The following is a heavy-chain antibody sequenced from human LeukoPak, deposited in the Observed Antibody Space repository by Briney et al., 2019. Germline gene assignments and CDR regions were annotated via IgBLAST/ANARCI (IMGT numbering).Heavy chain of an antibody. CDR2: IYHSGST. Sequence: SETLSLTCAVSGGSISSSNWWSWVRQPPGKGLEWIGEIYHSGSTNYNPSLKSRVTISVDKSKNQFSLKLSSETAADTAVYYCARARRIAVAALFDYWGQGTLVTVSS. V-gene: IGHV4-4*02. J-gene: IGHJ4*02. CDR1: GGSISSSNW. CDR3: ARARRIAVAALFDY. D-gene: IGHD6-19*01.